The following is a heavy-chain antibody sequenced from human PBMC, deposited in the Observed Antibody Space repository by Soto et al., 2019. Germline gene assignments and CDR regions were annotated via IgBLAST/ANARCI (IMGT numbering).Heavy chain of an antibody. J-gene: IGHJ4*02. CDR2: IIPIFGTA. D-gene: IGHD1-1*01. CDR3: ARAGTEKYYFDY. Sequence: SVKVSCKASGGTFSSYAISWVRQAPGQGLEWMGGIIPIFGTANYAQKFQGRVTITADESTSTAYMELSSLRSEDTAVYYCARAGTEKYYFDYWGQGTLVTVSS. CDR1: GGTFSSYA. V-gene: IGHV1-69*13.